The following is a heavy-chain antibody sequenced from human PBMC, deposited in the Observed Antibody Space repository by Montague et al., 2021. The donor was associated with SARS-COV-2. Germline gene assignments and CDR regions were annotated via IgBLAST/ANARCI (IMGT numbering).Heavy chain of an antibody. V-gene: IGHV2-70*11. CDR2: IDWDDDK. J-gene: IGHJ4*02. CDR1: GFSLSTSGMC. CDR3: ARSSVVRGVSLDY. Sequence: PALVKPTQTLTLTCTFSGFSLSTSGMCVSWIRQPPGKALEWLARIDWDDDKYYGTSLKTRLTISKDTSKNQVVLTMTNMDPVDTATYYCARSSVVRGVSLDYWGQGTLVTVSS. D-gene: IGHD3-10*01.